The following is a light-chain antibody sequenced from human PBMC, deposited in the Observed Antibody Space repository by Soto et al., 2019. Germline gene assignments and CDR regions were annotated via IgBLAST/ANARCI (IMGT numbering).Light chain of an antibody. J-gene: IGLJ1*01. Sequence: QSALTQPASVSGSPGQSITISCTGTSSDVGGYNYVSWYQQHPGKAPKLMIYEVSNRPSGVSNRFSGSKSGNTASPTISGLQAEDEADYYCSSYTSSSTLYVSGTGTKVTV. CDR2: EVS. CDR1: SSDVGGYNY. CDR3: SSYTSSSTLYV. V-gene: IGLV2-14*01.